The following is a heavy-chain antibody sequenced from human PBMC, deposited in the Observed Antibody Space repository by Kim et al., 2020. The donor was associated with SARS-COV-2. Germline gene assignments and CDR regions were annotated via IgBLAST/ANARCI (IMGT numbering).Heavy chain of an antibody. CDR3: ARGGVVVAASRYYFDY. CDR2: IYYSGST. CDR1: GGSISSGGYY. D-gene: IGHD2-15*01. J-gene: IGHJ4*02. V-gene: IGHV4-31*03. Sequence: SETLSLTCTVSGGSISSGGYYWSWIRQHPGKGLEWIGYIYYSGSTYYNPSLKSRVTISVDTSKNQFSLKLSSVTAADTAVYYCARGGVVVAASRYYFDYWGQGPLVTVSS.